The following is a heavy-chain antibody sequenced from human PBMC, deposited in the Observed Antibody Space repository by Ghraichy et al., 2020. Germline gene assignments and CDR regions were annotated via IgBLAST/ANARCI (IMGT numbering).Heavy chain of an antibody. CDR1: GFTFSNYA. V-gene: IGHV3-23*01. D-gene: IGHD3-16*01. Sequence: GGSLRLSCAASGFTFSNYAMSWVRQAPGKGLEWVSTISGSGRNTYYGDSVKGRFTISRDNSKNTLFLQMNSLRAEDTAVYFCARIDSGSWGNYWFDPWGQGTLVTVSS. CDR3: ARIDSGSWGNYWFDP. J-gene: IGHJ5*02. CDR2: ISGSGRNT.